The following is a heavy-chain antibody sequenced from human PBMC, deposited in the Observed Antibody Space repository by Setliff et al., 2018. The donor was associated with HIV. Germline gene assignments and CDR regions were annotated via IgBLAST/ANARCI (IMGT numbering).Heavy chain of an antibody. V-gene: IGHV1-18*01. Sequence: ASVKVSCKASGYSFTSYGVSWVRPAPGQGLEWMGWISAYNVNTNYAQKLQGRVTMTTETSTSTAYMELRSLRSDDTAVYYCARGPTPLGWFAPWGQGTLVTVSS. CDR3: ARGPTPLGWFAP. CDR2: ISAYNVNT. D-gene: IGHD7-27*01. CDR1: GYSFTSYG. J-gene: IGHJ5*02.